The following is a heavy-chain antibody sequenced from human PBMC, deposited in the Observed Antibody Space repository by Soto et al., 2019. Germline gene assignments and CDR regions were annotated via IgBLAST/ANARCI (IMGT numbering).Heavy chain of an antibody. CDR2: IYTSGST. D-gene: IGHD6-13*01. J-gene: IGHJ6*02. V-gene: IGHV4-4*07. CDR3: ASEPHRGYGYGMDV. Sequence: PSETRSRTWTVSGGSISSYYWSWIRQPAGKGLEWIGRIYTSGSTNYNPSLKSRVTMSVDTSKNQFSLKLSSVTAADTAVYYCASEPHRGYGYGMDVWGQGTTVTVSS. CDR1: GGSISSYY.